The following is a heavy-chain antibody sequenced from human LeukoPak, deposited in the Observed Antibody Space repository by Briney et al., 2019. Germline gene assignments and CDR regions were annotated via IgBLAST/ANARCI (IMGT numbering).Heavy chain of an antibody. J-gene: IGHJ4*02. V-gene: IGHV3-23*01. Sequence: GGSLRLSCAASGFTFSSYAMSWVRQAPGKGLEWVSSLSADSDYTYYADSVKGRFTISRDNSNNTLYLQVSTMRAEDTAIYYCAKGLEVRGTKGVDYWGQGTLVTVSS. CDR1: GFTFSSYA. D-gene: IGHD2-8*01. CDR2: LSADSDYT. CDR3: AKGLEVRGTKGVDY.